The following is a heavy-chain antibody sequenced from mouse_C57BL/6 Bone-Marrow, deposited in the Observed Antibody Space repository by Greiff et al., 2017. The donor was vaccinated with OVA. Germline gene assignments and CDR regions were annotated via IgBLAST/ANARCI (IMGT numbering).Heavy chain of an antibody. CDR3: ARDYGAWFAY. CDR1: GYSITSGYY. Sequence: EVKLVESGPGLVKPSQSLSLTCSVSGYSITSGYYWNWIRQFQGNKLEWMGYISYDGSNNYNPSLKNRISITRDTSKNQFFLKLNSVTTEDTATYYCARDYGAWFAYWGQGTLVTVSA. CDR2: ISYDGSN. J-gene: IGHJ3*01. D-gene: IGHD1-1*01. V-gene: IGHV3-6*01.